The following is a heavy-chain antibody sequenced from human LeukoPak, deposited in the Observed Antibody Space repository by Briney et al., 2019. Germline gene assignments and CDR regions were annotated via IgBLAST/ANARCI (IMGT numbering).Heavy chain of an antibody. Sequence: GGALRLSCAASGFTFSSYEMNWLRQAPGKGLEWVSYISSSGSTIYYADSVKGRFTISRDNAKNSLYLQMNSLRVEDTAIYYCVKVANYYYGSESYYFFEHWGQGTPVTASS. CDR3: VKVANYYYGSESYYFFEH. J-gene: IGHJ4*02. CDR2: ISSSGSTI. V-gene: IGHV3-48*03. D-gene: IGHD3-10*01. CDR1: GFTFSSYE.